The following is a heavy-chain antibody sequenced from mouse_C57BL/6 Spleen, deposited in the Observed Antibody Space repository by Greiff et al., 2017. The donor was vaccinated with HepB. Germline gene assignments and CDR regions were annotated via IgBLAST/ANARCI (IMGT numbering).Heavy chain of an antibody. CDR1: GYTFTSYW. V-gene: IGHV1-69*01. CDR2: IDPSDSYT. D-gene: IGHD1-1*01. CDR3: ARSDYYGSSLYWYFDG. J-gene: IGHJ1*03. Sequence: QVQLQQPGAELVMPGASVKLSCKASGYTFTSYWMHWVKQRPGQGLEWIGEIDPSDSYTNYNQKFKGKSTLTVDKSSSTAYMQLSSLTSEDSAVYYCARSDYYGSSLYWYFDGWGTGTTVTVSS.